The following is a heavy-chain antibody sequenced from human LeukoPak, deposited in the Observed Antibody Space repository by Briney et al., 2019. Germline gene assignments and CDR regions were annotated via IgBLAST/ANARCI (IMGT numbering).Heavy chain of an antibody. V-gene: IGHV1-46*01. CDR3: ARGVPGRVYDSSKKGLFDP. J-gene: IGHJ5*02. CDR1: GYTFTGYY. CDR2: INPSGGST. D-gene: IGHD3-22*01. Sequence: GASVKVSCKASGYTFTGYYMHWVRQAPGQGLEWMGIINPSGGSTSYAQKFQGRVTMTRDTSTSTVYMQLSSLRSEDTAVYYCARGVPGRVYDSSKKGLFDPWGQGILVTVSS.